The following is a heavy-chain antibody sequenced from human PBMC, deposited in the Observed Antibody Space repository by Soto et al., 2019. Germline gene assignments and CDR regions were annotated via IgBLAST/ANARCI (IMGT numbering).Heavy chain of an antibody. V-gene: IGHV3-21*02. CDR1: GFTFSNYS. D-gene: IGHD3-10*01. CDR2: ISSRSNHI. Sequence: EVQLVESGGGLVKPGGSLRLSCAASGFTFSNYSLNWVRQAPGKGLEWVSVISSRSNHIYYADSVRGRFTISRDNAKNSLYLQMNSLRAEDTAVYYCAKDRGRGSPVSSGMDVWGQGTTVTVSS. J-gene: IGHJ6*02. CDR3: AKDRGRGSPVSSGMDV.